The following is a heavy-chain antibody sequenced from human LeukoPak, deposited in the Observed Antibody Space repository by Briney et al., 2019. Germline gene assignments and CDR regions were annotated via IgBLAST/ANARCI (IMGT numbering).Heavy chain of an antibody. V-gene: IGHV4-4*07. CDR3: ARDEGSSSRGRRYNWFDP. Sequence: SETLSFTCTVSGGSISSYYWSWIRQPAGKGLEWIGRIYTSGSTNYNPSLKSRVTMSVDTSKNQFSLKLSSVTAADTAVYYCARDEGSSSRGRRYNWFDPWGQGTLVTVSS. CDR2: IYTSGST. J-gene: IGHJ5*02. CDR1: GGSISSYY. D-gene: IGHD6-6*01.